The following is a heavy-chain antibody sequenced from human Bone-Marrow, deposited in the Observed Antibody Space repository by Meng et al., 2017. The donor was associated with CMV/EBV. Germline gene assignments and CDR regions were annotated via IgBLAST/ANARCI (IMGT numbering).Heavy chain of an antibody. CDR3: ARLTISGFDP. V-gene: IGHV4-34*01. CDR1: GGSFSGYY. J-gene: IGHJ5*02. Sequence: SETLSLTCAVYGGSFSGYYWNWIRQPPGKGLEWIGEISHSGNTNFNPSLKSRVTISVDTSKNQFPLKLNSVTAADTAVYYCARLTISGFDPWGQGPLVTVSS. CDR2: ISHSGNT. D-gene: IGHD4/OR15-4a*01.